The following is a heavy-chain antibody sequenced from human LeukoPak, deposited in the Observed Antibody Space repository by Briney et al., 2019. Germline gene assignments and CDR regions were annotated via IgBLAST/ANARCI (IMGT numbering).Heavy chain of an antibody. CDR3: AKARTYYYDSSGYYPLDY. CDR1: GFTFSSYA. V-gene: IGHV3-23*01. D-gene: IGHD3-22*01. CDR2: ISGSGGST. Sequence: GGSLRLSCAASGFTFSSYAMSWVRQAPGKGLEWVSAISGSGGSTYYADSVKGRFTISRDNSKNTLYLQMNSLRAEDTAVYYCAKARTYYYDSSGYYPLDYWGQGTLVTVSS. J-gene: IGHJ4*02.